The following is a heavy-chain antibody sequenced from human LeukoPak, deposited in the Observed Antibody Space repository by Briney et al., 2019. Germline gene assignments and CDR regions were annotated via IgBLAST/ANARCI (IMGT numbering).Heavy chain of an antibody. D-gene: IGHD6-13*01. J-gene: IGHJ4*02. CDR1: GFTFSSEA. Sequence: GGSLRLSCAVSGFTFSSEAMGWVRQLPGGGLEWVSTIIPAGGTTYYAESMKGRFTISRDNSKSTLYLQMNSLRVEDTAVYYCTKVRSGSSSWALRVFDYWGQGALVTVSS. CDR3: TKVRSGSSSWALRVFDY. V-gene: IGHV3-23*01. CDR2: IIPAGGTT.